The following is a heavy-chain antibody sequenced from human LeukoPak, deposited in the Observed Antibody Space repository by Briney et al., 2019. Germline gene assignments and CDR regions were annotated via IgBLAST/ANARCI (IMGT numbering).Heavy chain of an antibody. J-gene: IGHJ4*02. CDR1: GGSFSGYY. CDR2: INHSGST. CDR3: ARLYGARDY. Sequence: SETLSLTCAVYGGSFSGYYWSWIRQPPGKGLECIGEINHSGSTNYNPSLKSRVTISVDTSKNQFSLKLSSVTAADTAVYYCARLYGARDYWGQGTLVTVSS. V-gene: IGHV4-34*01. D-gene: IGHD4-17*01.